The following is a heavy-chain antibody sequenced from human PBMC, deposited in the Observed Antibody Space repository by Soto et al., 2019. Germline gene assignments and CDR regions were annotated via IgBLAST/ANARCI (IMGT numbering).Heavy chain of an antibody. J-gene: IGHJ4*02. CDR2: ISYDGSNK. CDR1: GFIFSNYA. Sequence: PGGALRLSGAASGFIFSNYAIQSVRQAPGKGLEWVAVISYDGSNKYYADSVKGRFTISRDNSKQTLYLQMNSLRTEDTAVYYCAKDHYDSSGYYLSDYWGQGTLVTVSS. CDR3: AKDHYDSSGYYLSDY. V-gene: IGHV3-30-3*01. D-gene: IGHD3-22*01.